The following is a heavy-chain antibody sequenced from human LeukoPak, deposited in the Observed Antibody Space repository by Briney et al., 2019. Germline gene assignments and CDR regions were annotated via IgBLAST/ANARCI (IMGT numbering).Heavy chain of an antibody. CDR2: IYSSGST. CDR1: GGSISRYY. J-gene: IGHJ5*02. Sequence: SETLSLTRTVSGGSISRYYWSWIRQPAGKGLEWIGRIYSSGSTNYNPSLKSRVTMSIDASKNQFSLKLSSVTAADTALYYCARDGMWHYGSGLDPWGQGTLVTVSS. D-gene: IGHD3-10*01. CDR3: ARDGMWHYGSGLDP. V-gene: IGHV4-4*07.